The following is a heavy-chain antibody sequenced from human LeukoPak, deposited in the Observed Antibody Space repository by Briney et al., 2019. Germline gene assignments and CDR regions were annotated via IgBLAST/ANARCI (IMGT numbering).Heavy chain of an antibody. CDR3: ARDAASGNNWFDP. Sequence: GGSLRLSCAASGFTLSSYSLNWVRQAPGKGLEWVSYISPSSSSTYYADSVKGRFTISRDNARNSLYLQMNSLSTEDTALYYCARDAASGNNWFDPWGQGTLVTVSP. J-gene: IGHJ5*02. CDR1: GFTLSSYS. D-gene: IGHD3-3*01. V-gene: IGHV3-48*01. CDR2: ISPSSSST.